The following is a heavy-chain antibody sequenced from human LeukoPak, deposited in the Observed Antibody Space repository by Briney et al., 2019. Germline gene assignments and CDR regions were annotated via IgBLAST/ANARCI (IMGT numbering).Heavy chain of an antibody. D-gene: IGHD2-8*01. Sequence: GGSLRLSCAASEFSVGSNYMTWVRQAPGKGLEWVSLIYSGGSTYYADSVKGRFTISRDNSKNTLYLQMNSLRAEDTAVYYCARALIGYYFDYWGQGTLVTVSS. J-gene: IGHJ4*02. CDR3: ARALIGYYFDY. CDR1: EFSVGSNY. CDR2: IYSGGST. V-gene: IGHV3-66*01.